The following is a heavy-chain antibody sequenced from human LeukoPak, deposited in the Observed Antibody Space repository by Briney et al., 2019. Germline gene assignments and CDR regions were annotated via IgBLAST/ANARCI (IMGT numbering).Heavy chain of an antibody. J-gene: IGHJ5*02. Sequence: SVKVGCKASGYTFTGYYMHWVRQAPGQGLEWMGWINPNSGGTNYAQKFQGWVTMTRDTSISTAYMELSRLRSDDTAVYYCAREEAGATVTNNWFDPWGQGTLVTVSS. CDR1: GYTFTGYY. CDR3: AREEAGATVTNNWFDP. CDR2: INPNSGGT. D-gene: IGHD4-17*01. V-gene: IGHV1-2*04.